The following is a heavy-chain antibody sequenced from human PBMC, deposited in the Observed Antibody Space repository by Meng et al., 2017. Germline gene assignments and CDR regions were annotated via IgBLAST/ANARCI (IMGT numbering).Heavy chain of an antibody. CDR1: GFTFSSYE. J-gene: IGHJ4*02. D-gene: IGHD1-1*01. Sequence: GESLKISCAASGFTFSSYEMNWVRQAPGKGLEWVSYISSSGSTIYYADSVKGRFTISRDNAKNSLYLQMNSLGAEDTAVYYCARDVSLHEPWKLDYWGQGTLVTVSS. CDR3: ARDVSLHEPWKLDY. V-gene: IGHV3-48*03. CDR2: ISSSGSTI.